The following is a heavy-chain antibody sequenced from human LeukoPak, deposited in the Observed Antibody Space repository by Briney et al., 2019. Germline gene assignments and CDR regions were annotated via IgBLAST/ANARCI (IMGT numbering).Heavy chain of an antibody. CDR3: ARVRDGYRTYAFDI. J-gene: IGHJ3*02. CDR2: IIPIFGTA. Sequence: SVKVSCKASGGTFRSYAISWVRQAPGQGLEWMGGIIPIFGTANYAQKFQGRVTITTDESTSTAYMELSSLRSEDTAVYYCARVRDGYRTYAFDIWGQGTMVTVSS. CDR1: GGTFRSYA. D-gene: IGHD5-24*01. V-gene: IGHV1-69*05.